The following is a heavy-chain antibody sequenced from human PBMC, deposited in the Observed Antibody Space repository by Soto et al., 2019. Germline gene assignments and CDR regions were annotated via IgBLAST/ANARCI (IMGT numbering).Heavy chain of an antibody. D-gene: IGHD3-16*01. CDR1: VLSINSYT. CDR3: ASPKGGAFDI. CDR2: IGSYSSYM. J-gene: IGHJ3*02. V-gene: IGHV3-21*01. Sequence: GSLRLSCAASVLSINSYTMNWVRQAPGKGLEWVSSIGSYSSYMFYADSVKGRFTISRDNAKNSLYLQMNSLRAEDTAVYYCASPKGGAFDIWGQGTMVTVSS.